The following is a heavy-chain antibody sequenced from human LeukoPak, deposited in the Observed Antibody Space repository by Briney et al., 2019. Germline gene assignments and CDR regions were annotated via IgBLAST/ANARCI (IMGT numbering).Heavy chain of an antibody. Sequence: PGVSLRLSCAASGFTFSSYAMSWVRQAPGKGLEWVSAISGSGGSTYYADSVKGRFTISRDNSKNTLYLQMNSLRAEDTAVYYCAKAPIVVPAAYFDYWGQGTLVTVSS. CDR1: GFTFSSYA. D-gene: IGHD2-2*01. J-gene: IGHJ4*02. CDR3: AKAPIVVPAAYFDY. CDR2: ISGSGGST. V-gene: IGHV3-23*01.